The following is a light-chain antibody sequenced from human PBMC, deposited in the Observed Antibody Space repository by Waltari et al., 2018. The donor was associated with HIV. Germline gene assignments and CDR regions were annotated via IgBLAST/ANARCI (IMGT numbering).Light chain of an antibody. J-gene: IGKJ1*01. CDR1: LGIDDW. V-gene: IGKV1-5*03. CDR2: KAS. CDR3: QEYNRG. Sequence: DSQMTQSPSTLSASVGDRVTITCRASLGIDDWLAWYQQKPGKAPKLLIDKASNLETGVPSRFSGSGFGTEFTLTISSLQPDDLATYYCQEYNRGFGQGTKVEIK.